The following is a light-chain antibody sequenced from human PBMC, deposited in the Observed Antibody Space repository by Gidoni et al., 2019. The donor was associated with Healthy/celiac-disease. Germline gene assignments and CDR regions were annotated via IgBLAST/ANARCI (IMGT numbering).Light chain of an antibody. CDR1: QSISSW. CDR3: QQYNSPLT. J-gene: IGKJ4*01. V-gene: IGKV1-5*03. Sequence: DSQMTQSPSTLSASVGDRVTITCRASQSISSWLAWYQQKPGKAPQLLIYQASSLESGVPARFSGRGSGTEFTLTISSLQPDDFATYYCQQYNSPLTFGGGTKVEIK. CDR2: QAS.